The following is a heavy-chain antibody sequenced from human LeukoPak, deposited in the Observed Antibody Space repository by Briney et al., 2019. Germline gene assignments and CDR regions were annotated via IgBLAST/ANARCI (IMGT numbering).Heavy chain of an antibody. V-gene: IGHV4-59*01. CDR3: ASLYHDYGDSDAFDI. CDR2: IYYSGST. Sequence: SETLSLTCTVSGGFISNYYCGWIRQPPGKGLEWIGYIYYSGSTNYNPSLKSRVTISVDTSKNQFSLKLSSVTAADTAVHYCASLYHDYGDSDAFDIWGQGTMVTVSS. D-gene: IGHD4-17*01. CDR1: GGFISNYY. J-gene: IGHJ3*02.